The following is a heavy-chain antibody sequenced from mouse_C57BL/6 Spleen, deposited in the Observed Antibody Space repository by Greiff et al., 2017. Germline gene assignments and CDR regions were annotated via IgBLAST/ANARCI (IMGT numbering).Heavy chain of an antibody. CDR2: IHPNSGST. CDR1: GYTFTSYW. J-gene: IGHJ3*01. Sequence: QVQLQQPGAELVKPGASVKLSCKASGYTFTSYWMHWVKQRPGQGLEWIGMIHPNSGSTNYNEKFKSKATLTVDKSSSTAYMQLSSLTSEDSAVYYCARSEAGAGFDYWGQGTLVTVSA. CDR3: ARSEAGAGFDY. D-gene: IGHD1-1*02. V-gene: IGHV1-64*01.